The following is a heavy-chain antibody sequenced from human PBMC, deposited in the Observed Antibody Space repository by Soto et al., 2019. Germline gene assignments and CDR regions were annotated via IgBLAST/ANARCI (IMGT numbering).Heavy chain of an antibody. J-gene: IGHJ4*02. Sequence: EVQLVESGGGLVQPGGSLRLSCAASGFTFSSYWMHWVRQAPGKGLVWVSRTNEDGSIINYADSVKGRFTISRDNAKNNLYLEMNGGGVEDTAVYYFKRDRGGRGGYWGPGTLVTVSS. V-gene: IGHV3-74*01. CDR1: GFTFSSYW. D-gene: IGHD3-16*01. CDR3: KRDRGGRGGY. CDR2: TNEDGSII.